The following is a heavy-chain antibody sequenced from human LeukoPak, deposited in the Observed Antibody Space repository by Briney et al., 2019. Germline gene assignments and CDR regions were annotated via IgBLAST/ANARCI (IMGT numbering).Heavy chain of an antibody. J-gene: IGHJ3*02. CDR3: ARGLIHSGRYYYDSSGYYYDDAFDI. CDR2: IYYSGST. Sequence: SETLPLTCTVSGGSISSYYWSWIRQPPGKGLEWIGYIYYSGSTNYNPSLKSRVTISVDTSKNQFSLKLSSVTAADTAVYYCARGLIHSGRYYYDSSGYYYDDAFDIWGQGTMVTVSS. V-gene: IGHV4-59*01. D-gene: IGHD3-22*01. CDR1: GGSISSYY.